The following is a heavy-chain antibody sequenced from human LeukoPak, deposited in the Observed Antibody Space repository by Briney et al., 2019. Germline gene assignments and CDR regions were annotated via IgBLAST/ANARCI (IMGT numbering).Heavy chain of an antibody. Sequence: ASVKVSCKASGYTFTGYYMHWVRQAPGQGLEWMGWINPNSGGTNCAQKFQGRVTMTRDTSISTAYMGLSRLRSDDTAVYYCARDPQGAVAGTFLDYWGQGTLVTVSS. CDR1: GYTFTGYY. CDR3: ARDPQGAVAGTFLDY. J-gene: IGHJ4*02. CDR2: INPNSGGT. V-gene: IGHV1-2*02. D-gene: IGHD6-19*01.